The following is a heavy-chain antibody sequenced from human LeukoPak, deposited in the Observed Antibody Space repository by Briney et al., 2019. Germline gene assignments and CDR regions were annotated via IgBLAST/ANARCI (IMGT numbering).Heavy chain of an antibody. Sequence: GGSLRLSCAASGFTFSDYYMSWIRQAPGKGLEWVSYISSSSSYTNYADSVKGRFTISRDNAKNSPYLQMNSLRAEDTAVYYCARDAIWQSTRYLDWLVDYWGQGTLVTVSS. CDR3: ARDAIWQSTRYLDWLVDY. CDR2: ISSSSSYT. D-gene: IGHD3-9*01. J-gene: IGHJ4*02. CDR1: GFTFSDYY. V-gene: IGHV3-11*06.